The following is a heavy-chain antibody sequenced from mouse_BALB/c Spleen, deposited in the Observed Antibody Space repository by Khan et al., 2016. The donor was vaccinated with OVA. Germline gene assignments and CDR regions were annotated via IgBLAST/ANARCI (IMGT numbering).Heavy chain of an antibody. D-gene: IGHD2-14*01. CDR3: AKSTYRYAFAY. CDR2: MIYTGYT. V-gene: IGHV3-8*02. Sequence: EVQLLESGPSLVKPSQTLSLTCSVTGDSITSGYWSWIRKFPGHKLEYMGYMIYTGYTYYNPSLISRISIIRPTSKNPYYLMLHSVITADTATYYCAKSTYRYAFAYWGQGTLVTVSA. CDR1: GDSITSGY. J-gene: IGHJ3*01.